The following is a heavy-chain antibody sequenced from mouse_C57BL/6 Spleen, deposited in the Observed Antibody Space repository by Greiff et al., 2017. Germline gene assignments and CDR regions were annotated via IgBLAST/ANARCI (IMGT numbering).Heavy chain of an antibody. J-gene: IGHJ2*01. CDR3: TRSGVTPYFDY. CDR1: GFNIKDYY. CDR2: IDPETGGT. Sequence: QVQLKQSGAELVRPGASVKLSCTASGFNIKDYYMHWVKQTPVHGLEWIGAIDPETGGTAYNQKFKGKAILTADKSSSTAYMELRSLTSEDSAVYYCTRSGVTPYFDYWGQGTTLTVSS. V-gene: IGHV1-15*01. D-gene: IGHD2-2*01.